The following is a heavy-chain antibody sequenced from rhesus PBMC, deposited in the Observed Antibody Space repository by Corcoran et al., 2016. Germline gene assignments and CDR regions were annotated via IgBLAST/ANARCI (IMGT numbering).Heavy chain of an antibody. CDR2: IYGSSGST. CDR1: GSSISSNY. J-gene: IGHJ4*01. V-gene: IGHV4-147*01. CDR3: ASTPPQNWGTFGY. D-gene: IGHD7-45*01. Sequence: QVQPQDSCPGLVKPSETLSLTCAVSGSSISSNYWSWTRPPPGQGLEWIGDIYGSSGSTYYNPSLKSRVTISTDTSKNQFSLKLSSVTAADTAVYYCASTPPQNWGTFGYWGQGVLVTVSS.